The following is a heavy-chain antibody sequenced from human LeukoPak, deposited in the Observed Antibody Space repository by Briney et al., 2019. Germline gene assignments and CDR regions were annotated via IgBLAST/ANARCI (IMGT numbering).Heavy chain of an antibody. CDR1: GYSIGSGYY. D-gene: IGHD3-3*01. CDR2: LYHCGST. J-gene: IGHJ5*02. Sequence: SETLSLPCAVSGYSIGSGYYWGWIRQPPGTGLDWIGRLYHCGSTYYNPSLKSRVTISVDTSKHQFSLKLSSVTAADTAVYYCARLGSTIFGVVTNWFDPWGQGTLVTVSS. CDR3: ARLGSTIFGVVTNWFDP. V-gene: IGHV4-38-2*01.